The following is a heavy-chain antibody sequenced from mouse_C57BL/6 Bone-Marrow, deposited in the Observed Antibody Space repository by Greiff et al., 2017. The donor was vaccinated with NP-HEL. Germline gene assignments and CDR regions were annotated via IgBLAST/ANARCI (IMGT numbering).Heavy chain of an antibody. CDR3: ARGGLLWYPWFAY. Sequence: EVKLMESGPGLVKPSQSLSLTCSVTGYSITSGYYWNWIRQFPGNKLEWMGYISYDGSNNYNPSLKNRSSITRDTSKNQFFLKLNSVTTEDTATYYCARGGLLWYPWFAYWGQGTLVTVSA. D-gene: IGHD2-1*01. V-gene: IGHV3-6*01. J-gene: IGHJ3*01. CDR2: ISYDGSN. CDR1: GYSITSGYY.